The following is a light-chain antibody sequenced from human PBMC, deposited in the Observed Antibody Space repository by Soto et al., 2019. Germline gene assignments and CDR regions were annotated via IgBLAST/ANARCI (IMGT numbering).Light chain of an antibody. V-gene: IGKV3-11*01. J-gene: IGKJ5*01. CDR2: DAS. CDR3: QQRSNWPPIT. CDR1: QSVSSY. Sequence: EIVLTQSPATLSLSPGERATLSCRASQSVSSYLAWYQQKPGQAPSLLIYDASNRATGIPARFSGSGSGTDFTLTLRSLEPEDFAVYYCQQRSNWPPITFGQGTRLEIK.